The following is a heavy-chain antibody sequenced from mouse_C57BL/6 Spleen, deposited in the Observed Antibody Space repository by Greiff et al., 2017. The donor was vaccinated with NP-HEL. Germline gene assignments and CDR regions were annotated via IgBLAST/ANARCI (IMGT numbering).Heavy chain of an antibody. CDR2: IYPGSGST. Sequence: QVQLQQPGAELVKPGASVKMSCKASGYTFTSYWITWVKQRPGQGLEWIGDIYPGSGSTNYNEKFKSKATLTVDTSSSTAYMQLSSLTSEDSAVYYCARSALFTTGYYAMDYWGQGTSVTVSS. CDR3: ARSALFTTGYYAMDY. CDR1: GYTFTSYW. D-gene: IGHD2-12*01. J-gene: IGHJ4*01. V-gene: IGHV1-55*01.